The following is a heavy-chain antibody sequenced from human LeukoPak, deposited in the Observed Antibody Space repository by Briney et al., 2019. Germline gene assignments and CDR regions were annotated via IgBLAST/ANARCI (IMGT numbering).Heavy chain of an antibody. CDR1: GFTFSNYE. J-gene: IGHJ4*02. Sequence: PGGSLRLSCAASGFTFSNYEMNWVRQAPGKGLEWVSWISGTGTIHYADPVKGRFTISRDNAKNSLYLQMNSLRAEDTAVYYCARRGGLDSWGQGAQVTVSP. CDR3: ARRGGLDS. D-gene: IGHD5-12*01. V-gene: IGHV3-48*03. CDR2: ISGTGTI.